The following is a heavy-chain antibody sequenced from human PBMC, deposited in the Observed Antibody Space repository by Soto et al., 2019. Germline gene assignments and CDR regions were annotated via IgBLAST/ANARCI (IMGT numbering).Heavy chain of an antibody. J-gene: IGHJ3*02. V-gene: IGHV3-48*02. D-gene: IGHD3-22*01. CDR2: ISSSSSTI. Sequence: GGSLRLSCAASGFTFSSYSMNWVRQAPGKGLEWVSYISSSSSTIYYADSVKGRFTISRDNAKNSLYLQMNSLRDEDTAVYYCARGGRSGYLGVFAIDIWGQGTIVTVSS. CDR3: ARGGRSGYLGVFAIDI. CDR1: GFTFSSYS.